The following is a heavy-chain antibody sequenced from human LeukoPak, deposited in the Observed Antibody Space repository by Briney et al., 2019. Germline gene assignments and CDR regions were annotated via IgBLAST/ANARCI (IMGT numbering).Heavy chain of an antibody. J-gene: IGHJ5*01. CDR1: GFTFSSSG. V-gene: IGHV3-30*02. CDR3: AKDWFDS. CDR2: LRYDGSNK. Sequence: GGSLRLSCAASGFTFSSSGMHWVRQAAGKGLEWVAFLRYDGSNKYYTDSVKGRFTISRDNSKNTLYLQMNSLGTEDTAVYYCAKDWFDSWGQGTLVTVSS.